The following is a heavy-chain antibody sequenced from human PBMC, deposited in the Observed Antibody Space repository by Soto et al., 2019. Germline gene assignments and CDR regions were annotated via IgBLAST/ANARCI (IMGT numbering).Heavy chain of an antibody. D-gene: IGHD2-2*02. J-gene: IGHJ6*02. CDR1: GYTFTSYY. CDR2: INPSGGST. Sequence: ASVKVSCKSSGYTFTSYYMHWVRQAPGQGLEWMGIINPSGGSTSYAQKFQGRVTMTRDTSTSTVYMELSSLRSEDTAVYYCASAFCSSTSCYTLMDVWGQGTTVTVSS. CDR3: ASAFCSSTSCYTLMDV. V-gene: IGHV1-46*01.